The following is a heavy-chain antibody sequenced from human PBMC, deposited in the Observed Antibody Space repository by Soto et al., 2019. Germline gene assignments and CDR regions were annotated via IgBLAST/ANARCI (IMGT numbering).Heavy chain of an antibody. D-gene: IGHD6-13*01. V-gene: IGHV3-30-3*01. CDR2: ISDDGSNK. CDR1: GFTFSNYA. J-gene: IGHJ4*02. Sequence: GGSLRLSCAASGFTFSNYALHWVRQAPGKGLEWVAVISDDGSNKYYADSVKGRFTISRDNSKNTLYLQMNSLRAEDTAVYYCARDRFASTWSSSDDWGQGPPVTVAS. CDR3: ARDRFASTWSSSDD.